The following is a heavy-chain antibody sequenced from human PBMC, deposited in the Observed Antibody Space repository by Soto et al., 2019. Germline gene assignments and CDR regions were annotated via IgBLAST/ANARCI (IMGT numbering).Heavy chain of an antibody. CDR1: GFIVSSNY. Sequence: EVRLVESGGGLVQPGGSLRLSCAASGFIVSSNYMTWVRQAPGKGLEWVSLLYNGGATHYAAAVKRRFTISSHSSQNTMFLQTNSLRTEDTATYYCVRGRYGSEIHWGQGTKVTVSS. CDR2: LYNGGAT. CDR3: VRGRYGSEIH. V-gene: IGHV3-53*04. J-gene: IGHJ4*02. D-gene: IGHD3-10*01.